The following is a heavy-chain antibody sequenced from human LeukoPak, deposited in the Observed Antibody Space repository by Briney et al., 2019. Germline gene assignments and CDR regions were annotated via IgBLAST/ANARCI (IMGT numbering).Heavy chain of an antibody. J-gene: IGHJ4*02. V-gene: IGHV4-61*01. CDR2: ISYSGST. CDR3: ARDYQGGYFDS. D-gene: IGHD2-15*01. Sequence: PSQSLSLTCTVSGGSVNSGTYYWSWTRQPPGKGLEWIGYISYSGSTNYNPSLKSRVTISADTSKNQFSLKVNSVTAADTAVYYCARDYQGGYFDSWCQGTLVTVSS. CDR1: GGSVNSGTYY.